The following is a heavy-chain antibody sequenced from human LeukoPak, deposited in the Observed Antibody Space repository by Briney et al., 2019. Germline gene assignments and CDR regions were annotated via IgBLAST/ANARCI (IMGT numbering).Heavy chain of an antibody. CDR2: IYPGNSDS. D-gene: IGHD3-10*01. CDR3: ARSTSGSFDS. Sequence: GESLKISCKASRYSFIDYWIGGVRQTPAKGLEWMAIIYPGNSDSRYTYSPSFQGQVTISPDKSISTTDLQWSSLKASDTAMYYCARSTSGSFDSWGQGTPVTVSS. CDR1: RYSFIDYW. J-gene: IGHJ4*02. V-gene: IGHV5-51*01.